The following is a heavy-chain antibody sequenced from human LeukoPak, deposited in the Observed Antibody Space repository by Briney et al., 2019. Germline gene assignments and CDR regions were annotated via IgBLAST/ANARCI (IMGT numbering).Heavy chain of an antibody. CDR1: GDSVSSNSAA. J-gene: IGHJ3*02. Sequence: SQTLSLACAISGDSVSSNSAAWNWIRQSPSRGLEWLGRTYYRSKWYNDYAVSVKSRITINPDTSKNQFSLQLNSVTPEDTAVYYCARDWVTGSSWYRGNAFDIWGQGTMVTVSS. CDR3: ARDWVTGSSWYRGNAFDI. V-gene: IGHV6-1*01. CDR2: TYYRSKWYN. D-gene: IGHD6-13*01.